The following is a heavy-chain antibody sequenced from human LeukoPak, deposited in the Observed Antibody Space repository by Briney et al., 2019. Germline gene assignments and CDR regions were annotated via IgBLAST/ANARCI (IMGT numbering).Heavy chain of an antibody. D-gene: IGHD3-22*01. CDR1: GFTFSSYW. CDR2: IKQDGSEK. CDR3: ARPYDSSGYPFDY. Sequence: GGSLRLSCAASGFTFSSYWMSWVRQAPGKGLEWVANIKQDGSEKYYVDSVKGRFTISRDNAKNSLYLQMSSLRAEDTAVYYCARPYDSSGYPFDYWGQGTLVTVSS. V-gene: IGHV3-7*01. J-gene: IGHJ4*02.